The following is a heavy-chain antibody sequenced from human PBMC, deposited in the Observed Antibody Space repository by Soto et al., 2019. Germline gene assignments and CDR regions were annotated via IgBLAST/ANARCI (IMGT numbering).Heavy chain of an antibody. CDR2: IYHSGST. CDR1: GGSISSGY. Sequence: SETLSLTCSVSGGSISSGYWSWIRQPPGKGLEWIGYIYHSGSTYYNPSLKSRVTISVDRSKNQFSLKLSSVTAADTAVYYCARVPDRWGQGTLVTVSS. J-gene: IGHJ5*02. CDR3: ARVPDR. V-gene: IGHV4-30-2*01.